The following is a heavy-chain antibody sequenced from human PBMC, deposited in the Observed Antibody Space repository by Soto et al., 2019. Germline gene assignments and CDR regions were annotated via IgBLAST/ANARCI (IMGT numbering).Heavy chain of an antibody. J-gene: IGHJ4*02. CDR2: IRGTGGET. CDR3: AQNRGWGVVSPSHDY. CDR1: GFTFRNFV. Sequence: EVELLESGGGIVQPGGSLRVSCVASGFTFRNFVMSWVRQAPGKGLEWVSAIRGTGGETFYADSVRGRFTISRDNSKNTLYLQMNSLRDEDTALYICAQNRGWGVVSPSHDYWGQGTVVSVSS. D-gene: IGHD2-21*01. V-gene: IGHV3-23*01.